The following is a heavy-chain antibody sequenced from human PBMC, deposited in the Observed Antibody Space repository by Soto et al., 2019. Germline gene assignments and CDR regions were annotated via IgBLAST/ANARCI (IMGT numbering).Heavy chain of an antibody. Sequence: SETLSLTCTVSGGSISSYYWSWIRQPPGKGLEGIGYIYYSGSTNYNPSLKSRVTISVDTSKNQFSLKLSSVTAADTAVYYCARQSPSGIAVGPIDYWGQGTLVTVSS. D-gene: IGHD6-19*01. CDR1: GGSISSYY. CDR2: IYYSGST. CDR3: ARQSPSGIAVGPIDY. J-gene: IGHJ4*02. V-gene: IGHV4-59*08.